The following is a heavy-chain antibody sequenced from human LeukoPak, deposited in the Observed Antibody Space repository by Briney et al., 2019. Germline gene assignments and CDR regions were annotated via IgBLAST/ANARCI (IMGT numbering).Heavy chain of an antibody. CDR1: GFTFSSYS. Sequence: GGSLRLSCAASGFTFSSYSMNWVRQAPGKRLEWVSSISSSSSYIYYADSVKGRFTISRDNAKNSLYLQMNSLRAEDTAVYYCAREEEASELVVYAIDAFDIWGQGTMVTVSS. CDR3: AREEEASELVVYAIDAFDI. J-gene: IGHJ3*02. V-gene: IGHV3-21*01. CDR2: ISSSSSYI. D-gene: IGHD2-8*02.